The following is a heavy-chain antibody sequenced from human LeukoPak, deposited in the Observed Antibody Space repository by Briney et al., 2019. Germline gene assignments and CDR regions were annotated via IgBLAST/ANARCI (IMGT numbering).Heavy chain of an antibody. CDR2: IRSKGGTT. D-gene: IGHD3-10*01. V-gene: IGHV3-49*04. CDR1: GFTFGDYA. CDR3: TRGLAGS. J-gene: IGHJ5*02. Sequence: GGSLRLSCTASGFTFGDYAMNWVRQAPGKGLEWVGFIRSKGGTTEYAASVKGRFTISRDDSKSIAYLQMNSLTTEDTAMYYCTRGLAGSWGQGTLVTVSS.